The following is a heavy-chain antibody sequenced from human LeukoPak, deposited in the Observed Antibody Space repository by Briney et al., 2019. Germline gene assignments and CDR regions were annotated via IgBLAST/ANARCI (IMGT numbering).Heavy chain of an antibody. J-gene: IGHJ4*02. D-gene: IGHD2-2*01. CDR3: AKGDFIVVVPAAMDY. Sequence: GGSLRLSCAASGFTFSSYGMHWVRQAPGKGLEWVAVISYDGSNKYYADSVKGRFTISRDNSKNTLYLQMNSLRAEDTAVYYCAKGDFIVVVPAAMDYWGQGTLVTVSS. V-gene: IGHV3-30*18. CDR2: ISYDGSNK. CDR1: GFTFSSYG.